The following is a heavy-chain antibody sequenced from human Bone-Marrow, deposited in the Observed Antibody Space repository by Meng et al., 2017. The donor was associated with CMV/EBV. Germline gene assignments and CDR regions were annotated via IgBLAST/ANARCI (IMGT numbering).Heavy chain of an antibody. CDR1: GGSISSSSYY. V-gene: IGHV4-39*07. D-gene: IGHD1-26*01. J-gene: IGHJ6*02. CDR2: IYYSGST. Sequence: SETLSLTCTVSGGSISSSSYYWGWIRQPPGKGLEWIGSIYYSGSTYYNPSLKSRVTISVDTSKNQFSLKLSSVTAADTAVYYCARIVGATLYYYYGMDVWGQGTMVTVSS. CDR3: ARIVGATLYYYYGMDV.